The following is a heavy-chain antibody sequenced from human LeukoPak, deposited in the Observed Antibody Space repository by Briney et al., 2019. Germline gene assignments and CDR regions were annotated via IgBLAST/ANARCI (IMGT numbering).Heavy chain of an antibody. J-gene: IGHJ4*02. V-gene: IGHV3-21*01. CDR2: ISSSSTHI. Sequence: GGSLRLSCAASGFTFSSHTMNWVRQAPGKGLESVSLISSSSTHIWYADSVKGRFTISRDNAKNSLYLQINSLSAEDTAVYYCARERASYYFDSWGQGTLVTVSS. CDR3: ARERASYYFDS. D-gene: IGHD3-10*01. CDR1: GFTFSSHT.